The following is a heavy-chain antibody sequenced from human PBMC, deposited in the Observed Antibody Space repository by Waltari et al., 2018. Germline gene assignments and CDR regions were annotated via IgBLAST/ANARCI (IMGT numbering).Heavy chain of an antibody. CDR1: GYTFTSYD. CDR3: ASSSGWWYYAFDI. V-gene: IGHV1-8*03. J-gene: IGHJ3*02. D-gene: IGHD6-19*01. CDR2: MNPNSGNT. Sequence: QVQPVQSGAAVKKPGASVKVSCNASGYTFTSYDLNWERQATVTGLEWMGWMNPNSGNTGYAQKFQGRVTITRNTSISTAYMELSSLRSEDTAVYYCASSSGWWYYAFDIWGQGTMVTVSS.